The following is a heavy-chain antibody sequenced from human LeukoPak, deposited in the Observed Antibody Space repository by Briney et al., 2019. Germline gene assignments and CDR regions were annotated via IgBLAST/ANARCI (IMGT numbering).Heavy chain of an antibody. V-gene: IGHV3-48*03. J-gene: IGHJ4*02. CDR3: ARDHYYDSSGYYFPLGY. CDR1: GFTFSNYE. Sequence: GGSLRLSCAASGFTFSNYEMNWVRQAPGKGLEWVSYISRSGSTKNYADSVRGRSTISRDNAKNSLYLQMNSLRAEDTAVYYCARDHYYDSSGYYFPLGYWGQGTLVTVSS. CDR2: ISRSGSTK. D-gene: IGHD3-22*01.